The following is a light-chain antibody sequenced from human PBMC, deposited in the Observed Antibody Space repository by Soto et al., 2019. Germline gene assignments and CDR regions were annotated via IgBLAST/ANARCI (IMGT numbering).Light chain of an antibody. Sequence: QSVLTQPPSASGSPGQSVTISCTGSSSDVGDYNYVSWYQQPPGKAPKLMIYEVSKRPSGVPDRFSGSKSGNTASLTVSGLQAEDEADYYCSSYAGSKTYVIFGGGTQLTVL. CDR2: EVS. J-gene: IGLJ2*01. V-gene: IGLV2-8*01. CDR3: SSYAGSKTYVI. CDR1: SSDVGDYNY.